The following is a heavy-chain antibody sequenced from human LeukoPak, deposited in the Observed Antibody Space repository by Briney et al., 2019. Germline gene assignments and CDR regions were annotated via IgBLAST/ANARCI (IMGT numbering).Heavy chain of an antibody. V-gene: IGHV3-30-3*01. J-gene: IGHJ4*02. Sequence: GGSLRLSCAASGFTFSSYAMHWVRQAPGKGLEWVAVISYDGSNKYYADSVKGRFTISRDNSKNTLYLQMNSLRAEDTAVYYCAKDRRGNIDYWGQETLVTVSS. D-gene: IGHD3-16*01. CDR3: AKDRRGNIDY. CDR1: GFTFSSYA. CDR2: ISYDGSNK.